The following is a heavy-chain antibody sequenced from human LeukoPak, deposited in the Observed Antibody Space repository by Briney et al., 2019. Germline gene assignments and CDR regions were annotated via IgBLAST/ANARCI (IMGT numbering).Heavy chain of an antibody. CDR3: ARTPLTADYCFDS. Sequence: GGSLRLSCVASGFIFSKTWMHWGRQAPGKGLVWIARINSDGSSATYADSVEGRLTISRDNAKNTLYLEKSSMRVDDTAVYYCARTPLTADYCFDSWGQGTLVTVSS. CDR2: INSDGSSA. J-gene: IGHJ5*01. CDR1: GFIFSKTW. D-gene: IGHD7-27*01. V-gene: IGHV3-74*03.